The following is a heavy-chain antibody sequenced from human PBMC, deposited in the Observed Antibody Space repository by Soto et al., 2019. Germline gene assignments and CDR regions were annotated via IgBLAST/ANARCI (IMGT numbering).Heavy chain of an antibody. J-gene: IGHJ4*02. CDR3: ARDGGTYFDY. Sequence: LRLSCAASGFTFSTYWMHWVRQAPGKGLVWVSRLDNDGTNTRYADSVKGRFTVSRDNGKNTVYLQMDCLRAEDTAVYYCARDGGTYFDYWGQGTLVTVSS. CDR2: LDNDGTNT. D-gene: IGHD3-16*01. CDR1: GFTFSTYW. V-gene: IGHV3-74*01.